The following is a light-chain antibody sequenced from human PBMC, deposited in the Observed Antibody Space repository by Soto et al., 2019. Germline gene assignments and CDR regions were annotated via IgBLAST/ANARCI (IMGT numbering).Light chain of an antibody. CDR1: SSNIGSNT. V-gene: IGLV1-44*01. Sequence: QSVLTQPPSASGTPGQRVTISCSGSSSNIGSNTVNWYQQLPGTAPKLLIYSNNQRPSGVPDRFSGSKSGTSASLAISGLQSEDEADYYSAAWDDSLNGNYVFGTGTKVTVL. CDR2: SNN. CDR3: AAWDDSLNGNYV. J-gene: IGLJ1*01.